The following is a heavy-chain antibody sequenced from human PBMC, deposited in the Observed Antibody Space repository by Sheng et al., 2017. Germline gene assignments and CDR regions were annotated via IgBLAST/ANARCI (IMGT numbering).Heavy chain of an antibody. V-gene: IGHV4-38-2*02. Sequence: QVQLQESGPGLVKPSETLSLTCAVSGYSISSGYYWGWIRQPPGKGLEWIGSIYHSGSTYYNPSLKSRVTISVDTSKNQFSLKLSSVTAADTAVYYCARDRLVTMVRGGYFGMDVWGQGTTVTVSS. D-gene: IGHD3-10*01. CDR2: IYHSGST. J-gene: IGHJ6*02. CDR3: ARDRLVTMVRGGYFGMDV. CDR1: GYSISSGYY.